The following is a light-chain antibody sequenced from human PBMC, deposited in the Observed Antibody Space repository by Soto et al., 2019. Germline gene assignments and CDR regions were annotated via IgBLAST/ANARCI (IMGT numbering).Light chain of an antibody. CDR2: GAS. CDR3: QQYNNWLVT. J-gene: IGKJ1*01. V-gene: IGKV3-15*01. Sequence: RSPDTLYHYPGERATLSCRASQSVSSNLAWYQQKPGQAPRLLIYGASTRATGIPARFSGSGSGTEFTLTISSLQSEDFAVYYCQQYNNWLVTFGQGTKVDI. CDR1: QSVSSN.